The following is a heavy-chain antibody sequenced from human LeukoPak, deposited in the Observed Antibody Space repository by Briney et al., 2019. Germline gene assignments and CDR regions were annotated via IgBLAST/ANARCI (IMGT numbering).Heavy chain of an antibody. CDR3: ARREKDAFDI. D-gene: IGHD1-26*01. CDR2: FYYSGST. J-gene: IGHJ3*02. CDR1: GGSISSSSYY. Sequence: SETLSLTCTVSGGSISSSSYYWGWIRQPPGKGLEWIGYFYYSGSTNYNPSLKTPVTISVDTSKNQFSLKLSSVTAADTAVYYCARREKDAFDIWGQGTMVTVSS. V-gene: IGHV4-61*05.